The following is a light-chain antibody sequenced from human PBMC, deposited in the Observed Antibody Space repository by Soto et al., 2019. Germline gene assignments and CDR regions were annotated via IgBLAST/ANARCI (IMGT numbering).Light chain of an antibody. J-gene: IGLJ3*02. CDR1: SSDVGVYTY. CDR3: SSYAGINNLV. CDR2: EVS. Sequence: QSVLTQPTSASGSPGQSVTISCTGTSSDVGVYTYVSWYPQHPGKAPKLMIYEVSKRPSGVPDRFSGSKSGNTASLTVSGLQAEDEADYYCSSYAGINNLVFGGGTKLTVL. V-gene: IGLV2-8*01.